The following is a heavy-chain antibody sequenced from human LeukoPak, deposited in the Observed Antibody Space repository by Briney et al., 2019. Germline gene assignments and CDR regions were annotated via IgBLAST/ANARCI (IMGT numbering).Heavy chain of an antibody. CDR1: GFTFSSYA. J-gene: IGHJ3*02. CDR3: AREDGAFDI. V-gene: IGHV3-30-3*01. CDR2: ISYDGSNK. Sequence: PGGSLRLSCAASGFTFSSYAMHWVRQAPGKGLEWVAVISYDGSNKYYADSVKGRFTISRDNSKNMLYLQMNSLRAEDTAVYYCAREDGAFDIWGQGTMVTVSS.